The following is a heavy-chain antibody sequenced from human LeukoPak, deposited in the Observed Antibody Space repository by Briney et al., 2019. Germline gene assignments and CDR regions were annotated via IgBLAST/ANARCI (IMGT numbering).Heavy chain of an antibody. CDR1: GGSISTYY. J-gene: IGHJ4*02. CDR2: IYYSGST. Sequence: SETLSLTCTVSGGSISTYYWSWIRQPPGKGLEWIGYIYYSGSTNYNPSLKSRVTISVDTSNNQFSLKLTSVTAADTALYYCARHGVAARGTGYFDYWGQGTLVTVSS. V-gene: IGHV4-59*08. CDR3: ARHGVAARGTGYFDY. D-gene: IGHD6-6*01.